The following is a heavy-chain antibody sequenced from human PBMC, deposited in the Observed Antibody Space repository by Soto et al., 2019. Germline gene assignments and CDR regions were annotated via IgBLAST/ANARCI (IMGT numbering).Heavy chain of an antibody. D-gene: IGHD4-17*01. CDR2: IWYDGSNK. Sequence: GGSLRLSCAASGFTFSSYGMHWVRQAPGKGLEWVAVIWYDGSNKYYADSVKGRFTISRDNSKNTLYLQMNSLRAEDTAGYYCARAFDYGDYIDWGQGTTVTVSS. J-gene: IGHJ6*02. V-gene: IGHV3-33*01. CDR3: ARAFDYGDYID. CDR1: GFTFSSYG.